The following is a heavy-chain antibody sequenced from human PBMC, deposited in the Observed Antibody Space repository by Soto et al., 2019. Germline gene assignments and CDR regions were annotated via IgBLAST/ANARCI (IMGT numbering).Heavy chain of an antibody. Sequence: QLQLQESGSGLVKPSQTLSLTCAVSGGSISSGGYSWSWIRQPPGKGLEWIGYIYHSGSTYYNPSHKSRVTISVDRSKNQFSLKLSSVTAADTAVYYCARGTDYYDSRYFDLWGRGTLVTVSS. CDR3: ARGTDYYDSRYFDL. J-gene: IGHJ2*01. CDR1: GGSISSGGYS. D-gene: IGHD3-22*01. CDR2: IYHSGST. V-gene: IGHV4-30-2*01.